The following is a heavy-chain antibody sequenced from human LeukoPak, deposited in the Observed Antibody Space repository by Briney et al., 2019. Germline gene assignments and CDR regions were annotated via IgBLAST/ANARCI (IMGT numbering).Heavy chain of an antibody. CDR1: GNYW. V-gene: IGHV3-74*01. CDR3: VSFYETY. J-gene: IGHJ4*02. CDR2: INSDGSWT. D-gene: IGHD2/OR15-2a*01. Sequence: GGSLRLSCAASGNYWMHWVRQAPGKGLVWVSHINSDGSWTSYADSVKDRFTISKDNAKNTVYLQMNNLRAEDTAVYYCVSFYETYWGRGTLVTVSS.